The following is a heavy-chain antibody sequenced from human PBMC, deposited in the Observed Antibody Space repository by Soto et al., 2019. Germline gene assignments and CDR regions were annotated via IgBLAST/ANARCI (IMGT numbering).Heavy chain of an antibody. CDR1: GYTFTSYA. Sequence: QVQLVQSGAEVKKPGASVKVSCKASGYTFTSYAMHWERQAPGQRLEWMGWINAGNGNTKYSQKFQGRVTITRDTSASTAYMELSSLRSEDTAVYYCARGIAVAGNYYFDYWGQGTLVTVSS. V-gene: IGHV1-3*01. CDR3: ARGIAVAGNYYFDY. CDR2: INAGNGNT. J-gene: IGHJ4*02. D-gene: IGHD6-19*01.